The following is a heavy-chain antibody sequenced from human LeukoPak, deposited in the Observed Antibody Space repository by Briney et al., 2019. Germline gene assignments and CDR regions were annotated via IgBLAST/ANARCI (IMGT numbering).Heavy chain of an antibody. CDR3: ARGDYGGGFDY. CDR2: INPKNGGT. J-gene: IGHJ4*02. V-gene: IGHV1-2*02. Sequence: ASVKVSCKASGYTFIDFYMHWVRRAPGQGLEWMGWINPKNGGTNYAQKFQGRVTMTRDTSISTAYMELSRLRSDDTAAYYCARGDYGGGFDYWGQGTLVTVSS. D-gene: IGHD4-23*01. CDR1: GYTFIDFY.